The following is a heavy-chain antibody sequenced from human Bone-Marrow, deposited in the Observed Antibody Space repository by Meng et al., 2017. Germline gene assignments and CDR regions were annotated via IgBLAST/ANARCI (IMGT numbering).Heavy chain of an antibody. CDR2: IIPIFGTA. D-gene: IGHD6-19*01. J-gene: IGHJ4*02. CDR3: ARVSPRRSGWSGDY. V-gene: IGHV1-69*13. CDR1: AGIFSSYA. Sequence: SVQVSCLASAGIFSSYAISWLRQAPGQGPEWMGGIIPIFGTANYAQKCQDRGTTTADETTSTAYMELSSLRSEDTAVYYCARVSPRRSGWSGDYWGQGTLVTVSS.